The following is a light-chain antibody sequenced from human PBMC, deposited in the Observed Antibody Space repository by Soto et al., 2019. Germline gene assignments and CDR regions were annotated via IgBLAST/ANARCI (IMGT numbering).Light chain of an antibody. CDR3: QHYDSLPIT. J-gene: IGKJ5*01. CDR2: GAS. CDR1: QSVSSSY. Sequence: EILLTQSPCTLPLSPGERATLSCRASQSVSSSYLAWYQQKPGQPPRLLIYGASSRATGIPERFSGSGSGTDFTLTISRLEPEDFEVFYCQHYDSLPITFGQGTRLEIK. V-gene: IGKV3-20*01.